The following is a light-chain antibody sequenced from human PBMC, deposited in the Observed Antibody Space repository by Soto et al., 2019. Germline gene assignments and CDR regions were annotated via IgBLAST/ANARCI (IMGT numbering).Light chain of an antibody. V-gene: IGKV3-20*01. CDR3: QQYGSSWT. CDR2: GAS. Sequence: EIVLTQSPGTLTLSPGERATLSGRASQSVSSSYLAWYQQKPGQAPRLLIYGASSRATGIPDRFSGSGSGTDFTLTISRLEPEDVAVYYCQQYGSSWTFGQGTKVEIK. CDR1: QSVSSSY. J-gene: IGKJ1*01.